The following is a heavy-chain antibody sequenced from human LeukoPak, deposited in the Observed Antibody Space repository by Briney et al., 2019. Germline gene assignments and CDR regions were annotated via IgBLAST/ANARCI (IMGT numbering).Heavy chain of an antibody. J-gene: IGHJ5*02. CDR2: IYYSGST. Sequence: SETLSLTCPVSGGSISSYYWSWIRQPPGKGLEWIGYIYYSGSTNYNPSLKSRVTISVGTSKNQFSLKLSSVTAADTAVYYCARGRYYDSSNWFDPWGQGTLVTVSS. D-gene: IGHD3-22*01. CDR3: ARGRYYDSSNWFDP. V-gene: IGHV4-59*01. CDR1: GGSISSYY.